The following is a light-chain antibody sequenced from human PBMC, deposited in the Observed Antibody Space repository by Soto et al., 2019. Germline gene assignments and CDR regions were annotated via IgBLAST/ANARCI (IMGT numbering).Light chain of an antibody. Sequence: EIVMTQSPATLSVSPGERATLSCRASQSVSNNLAWYQQKPGQAPRLLIYHASTRATGIPARFSGSGSGTEFTLTISSLQSEDFAVYSCQQYNNWPLTFGGGTQVEIK. CDR2: HAS. V-gene: IGKV3-15*01. J-gene: IGKJ4*01. CDR1: QSVSNN. CDR3: QQYNNWPLT.